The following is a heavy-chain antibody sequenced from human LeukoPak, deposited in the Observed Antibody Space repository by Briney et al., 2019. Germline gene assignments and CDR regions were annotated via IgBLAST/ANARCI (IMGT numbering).Heavy chain of an antibody. J-gene: IGHJ3*02. Sequence: SETLSLTCTVSGGSISSYYWSWLRQPPGKGLEWIGYIYYSGSTNYNPSLKSRVTISVDTSKNQFSLKLSSVTAADTAVYYCARERDGYNSDAFDIWGQGTMVTVSS. CDR2: IYYSGST. D-gene: IGHD5-24*01. CDR1: GGSISSYY. CDR3: ARERDGYNSDAFDI. V-gene: IGHV4-59*01.